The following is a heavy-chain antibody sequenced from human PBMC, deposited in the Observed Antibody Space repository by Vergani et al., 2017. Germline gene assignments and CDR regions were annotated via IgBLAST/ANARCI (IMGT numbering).Heavy chain of an antibody. V-gene: IGHV4-4*03. CDR1: GDSISSNNC. D-gene: IGHD2-2*02. CDR2: ICHTEDT. Sequence: QVQLQESGPGLVKPPGTLSLTCAVPGDSISSNNCWTWVRQPPGKGLEWIGEICHTEDTKYSPSLKSRITVSVDESRNLFSLRLNSVTASDPAVYYYGTIGYRRWGYYFDYWLQGILVTVSS. CDR3: GTIGYRRWGYYFDY. J-gene: IGHJ4*02.